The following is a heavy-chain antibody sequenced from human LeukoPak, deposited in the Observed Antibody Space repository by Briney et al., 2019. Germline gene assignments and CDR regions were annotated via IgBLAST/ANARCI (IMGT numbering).Heavy chain of an antibody. CDR2: ISTSGST. D-gene: IGHD2-15*01. J-gene: IGHJ2*01. CDR3: AGETATYSWYFDL. V-gene: IGHV4-4*07. Sequence: SETLSLTCTVSDNSISTYYWNWIRQAAGKGLEWIGRISTSGSTNYNPSLKSRLTMSAVTSKNQFSLKLSSVTAADTAVYYCAGETATYSWYFDLWGRGTLVTVSS. CDR1: DNSISTYY.